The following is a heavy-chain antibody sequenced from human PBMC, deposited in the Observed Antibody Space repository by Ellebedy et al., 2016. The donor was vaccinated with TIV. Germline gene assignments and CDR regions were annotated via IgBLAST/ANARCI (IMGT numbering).Heavy chain of an antibody. CDR3: ARHRLRYFDWFES. Sequence: KVSCKGSGYSFPTYWISWVRQMLGQGLEGMGKIDPTDSYTNYSPSFQGHVTISVDRSIGTAYLQWGSLKASDTAMYYCARHRLRYFDWFESWGQGTLVTVSS. J-gene: IGHJ5*01. CDR2: IDPTDSYT. CDR1: GYSFPTYW. D-gene: IGHD3-9*01. V-gene: IGHV5-10-1*01.